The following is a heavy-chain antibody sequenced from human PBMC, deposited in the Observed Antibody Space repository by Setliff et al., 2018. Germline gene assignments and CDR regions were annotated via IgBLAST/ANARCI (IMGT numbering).Heavy chain of an antibody. Sequence: SETLSLTCAVYGGSFSGYYWSWIRQPPGKGLEWIGEINHSGSTNYNPSLKSRATISMDASKIQFSLKLISVTAADTALYFCARRPTGPGAPFDIWGHGTMVTVS. D-gene: IGHD3-10*01. CDR2: INHSGST. V-gene: IGHV4-34*01. J-gene: IGHJ3*02. CDR3: ARRPTGPGAPFDI. CDR1: GGSFSGYY.